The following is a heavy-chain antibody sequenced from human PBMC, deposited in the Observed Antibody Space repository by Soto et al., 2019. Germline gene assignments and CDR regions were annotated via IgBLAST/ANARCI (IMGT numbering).Heavy chain of an antibody. CDR2: IYGSGDST. CDR3: AKDLKPDSRWEIDY. J-gene: IGHJ4*02. V-gene: IGHV3-23*01. CDR1: GFHFSVYT. D-gene: IGHD1-26*01. Sequence: PGGSLRLSCSASGFHFSVYTMNWVRQAPGKGLEWVSGIYGSGDSTFYADSVTGRFTISRDNSKNTLYLQMNSLRAEDTAVYYCAKDLKPDSRWEIDYWGQGTLVTVSS.